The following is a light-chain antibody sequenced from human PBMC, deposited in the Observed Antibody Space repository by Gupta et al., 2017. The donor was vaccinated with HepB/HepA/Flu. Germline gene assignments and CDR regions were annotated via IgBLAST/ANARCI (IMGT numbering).Light chain of an antibody. CDR2: GAS. CDR1: HIVSRTY. CDR3: QHYDASPYT. J-gene: IGKJ2*01. V-gene: IGKV3-20*01. Sequence: IVSTQSLAPLSLSPGKRATLSCRASHIVSRTYLAWYLQQPGQAPRLLIYGASNRAAGVPDRFRGSGSGTDFTLTVSRLEPEDFAVYYCQHYDASPYTFGQGTKLQIK.